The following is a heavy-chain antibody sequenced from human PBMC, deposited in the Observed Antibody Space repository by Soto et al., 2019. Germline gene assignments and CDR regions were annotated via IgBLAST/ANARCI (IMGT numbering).Heavy chain of an antibody. Sequence: EVQLVESGGGLVQPGGSLRLSCVASGFSFSSYWMHWVRQTPGKGLMWVSRINNDGSGTADADSVRGRFTISRDNAKNTLYLQLNSLRAADSAVYYCARDVAPGYFDYWGQGTPVTVSS. V-gene: IGHV3-74*01. CDR2: INNDGSGT. J-gene: IGHJ4*02. CDR3: ARDVAPGYFDY. CDR1: GFSFSSYW. D-gene: IGHD2-21*01.